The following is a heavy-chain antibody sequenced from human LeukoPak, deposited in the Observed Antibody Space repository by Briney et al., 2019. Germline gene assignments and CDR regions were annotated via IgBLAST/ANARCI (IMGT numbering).Heavy chain of an antibody. Sequence: EASVKVSCKESGYTFTSYYMHWVRQAPGQGLEWMGIINPSGGSTSYAQKFQGRVTMTRDTSTSTVYMELSSLRSEDTAVYYCARDRVRGYSYGHFDYWGQGTLVTVSS. V-gene: IGHV1-46*01. CDR3: ARDRVRGYSYGHFDY. CDR1: GYTFTSYY. CDR2: INPSGGST. D-gene: IGHD5-18*01. J-gene: IGHJ4*02.